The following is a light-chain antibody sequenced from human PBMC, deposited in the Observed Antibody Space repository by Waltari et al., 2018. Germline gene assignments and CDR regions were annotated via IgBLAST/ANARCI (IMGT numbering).Light chain of an antibody. CDR1: QGIGNY. Sequence: DIQMTQSPSSLSASVGDRVTIPCRASQGIGNYLAWFQQKSGQAPKSLIYDASSLQSGVPSKFSGSGSGTDFTLTISSLQPEDFATYYCQQYNNYPYTFGQGTKLEIE. CDR2: DAS. J-gene: IGKJ2*01. CDR3: QQYNNYPYT. V-gene: IGKV1-16*02.